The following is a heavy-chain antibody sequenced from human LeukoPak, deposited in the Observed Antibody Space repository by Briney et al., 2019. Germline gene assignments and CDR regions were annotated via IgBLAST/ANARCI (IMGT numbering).Heavy chain of an antibody. Sequence: PGGSLRLSCVGSGFTFSNSWMHWVRQAPGKGLVWVSRINTDGSSTSYAYSVEGRFTISSDNAKNTLYRQMNSLRVEDTAVYYCARGAVAKESWGQGTLVTVSS. CDR3: ARGAVAKES. V-gene: IGHV3-74*01. J-gene: IGHJ5*02. D-gene: IGHD5-12*01. CDR1: GFTFSNSW. CDR2: INTDGSST.